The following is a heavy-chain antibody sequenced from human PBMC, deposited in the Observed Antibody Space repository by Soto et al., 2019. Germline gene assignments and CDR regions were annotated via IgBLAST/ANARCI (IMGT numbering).Heavy chain of an antibody. CDR3: ASLGRELRNNYDAFDI. CDR1: GFTFSSYS. Sequence: GGSLRLSCAASGFTFSSYSMNWVRQAPGKGLEWVSSISSSSSYIYYADSVKGRFTISRDNAKNSLYLQMNSLRAEDPAVYYCASLGRELRNNYDAFDIWGQGTMVTVSS. J-gene: IGHJ3*02. D-gene: IGHD1-26*01. CDR2: ISSSSSYI. V-gene: IGHV3-21*01.